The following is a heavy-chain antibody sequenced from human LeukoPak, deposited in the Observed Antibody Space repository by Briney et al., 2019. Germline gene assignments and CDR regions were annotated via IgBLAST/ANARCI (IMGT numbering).Heavy chain of an antibody. D-gene: IGHD2-2*01. V-gene: IGHV3-74*01. CDR2: INSDGNST. CDR3: ARAQGDYQLRHIFDY. J-gene: IGHJ4*02. Sequence: QPGGSLRLSCAASGFTFSSYWMHWVRQAPGKWLVWVSRINSDGNSTNYADSVKGRFTISRDNAKNTLYLQMNSLRAEDTAVYYCARAQGDYQLRHIFDYWGQGTLVAVSS. CDR1: GFTFSSYW.